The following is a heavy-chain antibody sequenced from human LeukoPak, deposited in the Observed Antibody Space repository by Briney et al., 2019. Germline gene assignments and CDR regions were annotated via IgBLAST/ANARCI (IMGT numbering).Heavy chain of an antibody. J-gene: IGHJ5*02. Sequence: GSSVKVSCKACRGTFSSYAISWVRQAPGQGLEWMGGIIPIFGTANYAQKFQGRVTITTDESTSTAYMELSSLRSEDTAVYYCARQGGDTYYYDSSGYLDNWFDPWGQGTLVTVSS. CDR2: IIPIFGTA. CDR1: RGTFSSYA. D-gene: IGHD3-22*01. V-gene: IGHV1-69*05. CDR3: ARQGGDTYYYDSSGYLDNWFDP.